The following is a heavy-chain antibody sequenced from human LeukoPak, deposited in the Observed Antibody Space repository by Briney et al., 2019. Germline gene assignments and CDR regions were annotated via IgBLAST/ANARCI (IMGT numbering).Heavy chain of an antibody. J-gene: IGHJ4*02. CDR3: ARLKESQKIFDN. Sequence: PSETLSLTCTVSGGSISSSSYYWGWIRQPPGKGLEWTGSIYHSGSTYYNPSLKSRITISVDTSKNQFSLKLSSVTAADTAVYFCARLKESQKIFDNWGQGTLVTVSS. CDR2: IYHSGST. V-gene: IGHV4-39*01. CDR1: GGSISSSSYY.